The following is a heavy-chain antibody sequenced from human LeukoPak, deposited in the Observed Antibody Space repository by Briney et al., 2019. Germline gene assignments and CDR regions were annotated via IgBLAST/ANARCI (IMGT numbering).Heavy chain of an antibody. Sequence: ASVKVSCKASGYTFTSYGISWVRPAPGQGLEWMGWISAYNGNANYAQKLQGRVTMTTDTSTSTAYMELRSLRSDDTAVYYCARVECSSTSCYLGSDYWGQGTLVTVSS. V-gene: IGHV1-18*01. J-gene: IGHJ4*02. CDR2: ISAYNGNA. CDR3: ARVECSSTSCYLGSDY. CDR1: GYTFTSYG. D-gene: IGHD2-2*01.